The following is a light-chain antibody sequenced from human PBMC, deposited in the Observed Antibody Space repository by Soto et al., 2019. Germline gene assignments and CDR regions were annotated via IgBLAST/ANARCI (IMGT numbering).Light chain of an antibody. Sequence: IQMTQSPSSLSASGGDRATITCRASQSIITYLSWYQQKAGQAPKRFIYYASNLQNGVPSRFSSSRSIRDFTLTISSLQPEDSATSYCQQSYSAPWTFGQGNKVEIK. CDR1: QSIITY. CDR2: YAS. V-gene: IGKV1-39*01. J-gene: IGKJ1*01. CDR3: QQSYSAPWT.